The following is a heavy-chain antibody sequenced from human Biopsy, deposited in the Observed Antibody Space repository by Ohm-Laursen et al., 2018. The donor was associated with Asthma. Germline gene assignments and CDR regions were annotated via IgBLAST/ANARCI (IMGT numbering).Heavy chain of an antibody. CDR3: ASYEVVTAILPMDV. CDR1: GFSFSRYG. Sequence: SLRLSCSASGFSFSRYGMHWVRQAPGKGLEWVAVISFDGSNIYYGDSVKGRFTIARDNSKNTVYLQMNSLRAEDTAVYYCASYEVVTAILPMDVWGQGTTVAVS. D-gene: IGHD2-21*02. V-gene: IGHV3-30*03. CDR2: ISFDGSNI. J-gene: IGHJ6*02.